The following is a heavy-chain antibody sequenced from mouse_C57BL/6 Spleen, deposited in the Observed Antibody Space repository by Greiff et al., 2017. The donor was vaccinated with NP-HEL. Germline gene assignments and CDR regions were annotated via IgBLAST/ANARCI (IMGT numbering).Heavy chain of an antibody. Sequence: VQLQQPGTELVKPGASVKLSCKASGYTFTSYWMHWVKQRPGQGLEWIGNINPSNGGTNYNEKFKSKATLTVDKSSSTAYMQLSSLTSEDSAVYYCARSIGSSFYWYFDVWGTGTTVTVSS. J-gene: IGHJ1*03. D-gene: IGHD1-1*01. CDR2: INPSNGGT. CDR3: ARSIGSSFYWYFDV. V-gene: IGHV1-53*01. CDR1: GYTFTSYW.